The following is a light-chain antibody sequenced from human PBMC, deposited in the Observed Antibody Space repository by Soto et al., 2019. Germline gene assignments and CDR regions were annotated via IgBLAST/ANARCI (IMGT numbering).Light chain of an antibody. V-gene: IGKV1-16*01. J-gene: IGKJ4*01. CDR2: DAS. CDR1: QGIDNF. CDR3: HQYKTYPLT. Sequence: DIQMTQSPSSLSASIGDRVTITCRASQGIDNFLAWFQQTPGKAPKSLIYDASILHSGVPSRFSGSGSETDFTLTISSLQPEDFATYYCHQYKTYPLTFGGGTKVEIK.